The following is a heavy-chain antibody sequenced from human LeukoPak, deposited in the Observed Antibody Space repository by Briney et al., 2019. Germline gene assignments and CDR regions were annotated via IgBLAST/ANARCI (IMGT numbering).Heavy chain of an antibody. D-gene: IGHD3-22*01. Sequence: GGSVNVSCMACRYSFPNYGCNGVGQAPGQELDWMGWICAYNGNSNYAQKLQGRVTMTTDPSTSTAYMGLRSLRSDDTGVYYCVRESGGYYGGAFDYWGQGTLVTVSS. V-gene: IGHV1-18*01. CDR1: RYSFPNYG. J-gene: IGHJ4*02. CDR3: VRESGGYYGGAFDY. CDR2: ICAYNGNS.